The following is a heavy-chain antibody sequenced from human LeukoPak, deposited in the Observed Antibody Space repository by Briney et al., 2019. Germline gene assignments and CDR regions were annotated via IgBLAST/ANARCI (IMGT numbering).Heavy chain of an antibody. J-gene: IGHJ2*01. CDR3: AKDPSTFLTTGWYFDL. CDR2: ISYDGSNK. Sequence: GGSLRLSCAASGFTFSSYAMHWVRQAPGKGLEWVAVISYDGSNKYYADSVKGRFTISRDNSKSTLYLQMSSLRAVDTAIYYCAKDPSTFLTTGWYFDLWGRGTLVTVSS. V-gene: IGHV3-30*04. D-gene: IGHD4-17*01. CDR1: GFTFSSYA.